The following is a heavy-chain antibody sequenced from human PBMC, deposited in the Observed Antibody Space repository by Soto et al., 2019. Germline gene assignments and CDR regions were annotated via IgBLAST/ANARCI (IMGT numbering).Heavy chain of an antibody. J-gene: IGHJ4*02. D-gene: IGHD1-7*01. Sequence: PGGSLRLSCAASGFTLSDYSMSWVRQAPGKGPEWFSYISGNSGTIYYADAVKGRFTISRDNARNSLYLQMNSLRDEDTAVYYCARANRVELPFKDYWGQGTLVTVSS. CDR3: ARANRVELPFKDY. V-gene: IGHV3-48*02. CDR2: ISGNSGTI. CDR1: GFTLSDYS.